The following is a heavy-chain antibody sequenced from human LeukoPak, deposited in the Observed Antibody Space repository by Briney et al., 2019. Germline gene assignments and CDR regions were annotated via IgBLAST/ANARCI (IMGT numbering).Heavy chain of an antibody. J-gene: IGHJ4*02. CDR3: AKDQNDYVWGSYRVDY. CDR1: GFTFSSYG. V-gene: IGHV3-30*18. D-gene: IGHD3-16*02. Sequence: PGGSLRLSCAASGFTFSSYGMHWVRQAPGKGLEWVAVISYDGSNKYYADSVKGRFTISRDNSKNTLYLQMNSLRAEDTAVYYCAKDQNDYVWGSYRVDYWGQGTLVTASS. CDR2: ISYDGSNK.